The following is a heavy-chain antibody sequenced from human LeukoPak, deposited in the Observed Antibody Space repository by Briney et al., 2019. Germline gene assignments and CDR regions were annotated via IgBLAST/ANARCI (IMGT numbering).Heavy chain of an antibody. Sequence: ASVKVSCKASGYTFTGYYMHWVRQAPGQGLEWMRWINPSSGGTNYAQKFQGRVTVTRDTSISTAYMDLSRLRSDDTAVYYCARAGVWDYSDSSGYHNAAFDIWGQGTMVTVSS. V-gene: IGHV1-2*02. CDR1: GYTFTGYY. CDR3: ARAGVWDYSDSSGYHNAAFDI. CDR2: INPSSGGT. D-gene: IGHD3-22*01. J-gene: IGHJ3*02.